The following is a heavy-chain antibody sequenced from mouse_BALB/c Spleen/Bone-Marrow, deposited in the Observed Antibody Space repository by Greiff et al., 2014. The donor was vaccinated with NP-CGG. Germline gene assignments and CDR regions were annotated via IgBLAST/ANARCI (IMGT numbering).Heavy chain of an antibody. CDR1: GYTFTDYI. Sequence: QVQLQQSGAELVKPGTSVNLSCKASGYTFTDYIIHWVKQRSGQGLEWTGWFYPGSGSIKYNEKFKDKATLTADKSSNTVYMELSRLTSEDSAVYFCARHEDLDIRRRLSAMDYWGRGTSVTVSS. D-gene: IGHD2-12*01. CDR2: FYPGSGSI. J-gene: IGHJ4*01. CDR3: ARHEDLDIRRRLSAMDY. V-gene: IGHV1-62-2*01.